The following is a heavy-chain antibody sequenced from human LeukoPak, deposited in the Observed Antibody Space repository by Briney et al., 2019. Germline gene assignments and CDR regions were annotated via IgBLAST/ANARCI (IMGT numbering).Heavy chain of an antibody. CDR2: ISSSSSYI. V-gene: IGHV3-21*01. CDR3: ARDLVTMVRGVNSGVYDY. Sequence: PGGSLRLSCAASGFTFSSYSMNWVRQAPGKGLEWVSSISSSSSYIYYADSVKGRFTISRDNAKNSLYLQMNSLRAEDTAVYYCARDLVTMVRGVNSGVYDYWGQGTLVTVSS. CDR1: GFTFSSYS. J-gene: IGHJ4*02. D-gene: IGHD3-10*01.